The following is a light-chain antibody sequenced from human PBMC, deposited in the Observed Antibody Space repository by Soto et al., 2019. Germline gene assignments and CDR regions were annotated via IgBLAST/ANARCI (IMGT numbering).Light chain of an antibody. CDR1: SSDVGDYPY. Sequence: QSFLTQPASVSGSPGQSITISCTGTSSDVGDYPYVSWYQQHPGRVPKLIIYEVTNRPSGITSRFSGSKSENTASLTISGLQAEDEADYYCSSYSATNTLVFGSGTKVTVL. J-gene: IGLJ1*01. V-gene: IGLV2-14*01. CDR2: EVT. CDR3: SSYSATNTLV.